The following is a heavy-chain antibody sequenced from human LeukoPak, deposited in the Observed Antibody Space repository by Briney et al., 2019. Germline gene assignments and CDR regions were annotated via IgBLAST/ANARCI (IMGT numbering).Heavy chain of an antibody. CDR3: ARSGVGGSRYYYYMDV. V-gene: IGHV1-18*01. D-gene: IGHD1-26*01. CDR2: ISAYNGNT. J-gene: IGHJ6*03. CDR1: GYTFTSYG. Sequence: ASVKVSCKASGYTFTSYGTSWVRQAPGQGLEWMGWISAYNGNTNYAQKLQGRVTMTTDTSTSTAYMELRSLRSDDTAVYYCARSGVGGSRYYYYMDVWGKGTTVTVSS.